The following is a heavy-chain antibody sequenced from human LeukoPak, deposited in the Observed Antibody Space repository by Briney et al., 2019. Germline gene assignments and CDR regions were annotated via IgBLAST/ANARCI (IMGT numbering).Heavy chain of an antibody. Sequence: GGSLRLSCAASGFTFSSYAMHWVRQAPGKGLEWVAVISYDGSNKYYADSVKGRFTISRDNSKNTLYLQMNSLRAEDTAVYYCARDRRRGIAVAGFDYWGQGTLVTVSS. CDR2: ISYDGSNK. J-gene: IGHJ4*02. D-gene: IGHD6-19*01. CDR1: GFTFSSYA. V-gene: IGHV3-30-3*01. CDR3: ARDRRRGIAVAGFDY.